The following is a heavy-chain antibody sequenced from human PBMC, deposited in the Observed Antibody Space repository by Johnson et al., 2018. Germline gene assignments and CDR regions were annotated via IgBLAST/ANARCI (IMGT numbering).Heavy chain of an antibody. CDR2: ISYDGSNK. J-gene: IGHJ6*03. D-gene: IGHD4-17*01. V-gene: IGHV3-30-3*01. Sequence: QVQLVESGGGVVQPGRSXRLSCAASGFTFSSYAMHWVRQAPGKGLEWVAVISYDGSNKYYADSVKGRFTISIDNSKNTLYLQMNSLRAEDTAVYYCARDAMTTVTTIDYMDVWGKGTTVTVSS. CDR1: GFTFSSYA. CDR3: ARDAMTTVTTIDYMDV.